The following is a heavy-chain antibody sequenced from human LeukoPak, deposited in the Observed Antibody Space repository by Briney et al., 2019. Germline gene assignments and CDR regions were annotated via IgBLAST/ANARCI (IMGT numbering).Heavy chain of an antibody. CDR3: AKCLDYYDSSGYFYYYYTDV. Sequence: PGGSLRLSCAASGFTFSVYAMSWVRQAPGKGLEWVSAISGSGGSTYYADSVKGRFTISRDNSKNTLFLQMNSLRAEDTAVYYCAKCLDYYDSSGYFYYYYTDVWGKGTTVTVSS. J-gene: IGHJ6*03. CDR2: ISGSGGST. CDR1: GFTFSVYA. D-gene: IGHD3-22*01. V-gene: IGHV3-23*01.